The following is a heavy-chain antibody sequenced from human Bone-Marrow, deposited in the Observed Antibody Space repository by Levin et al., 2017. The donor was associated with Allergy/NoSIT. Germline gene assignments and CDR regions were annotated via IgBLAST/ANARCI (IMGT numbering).Heavy chain of an antibody. CDR1: GFTFSSYS. CDR2: ISSSSSYI. D-gene: IGHD4-23*01. CDR3: ASLRWYDSQIDY. V-gene: IGHV3-21*01. J-gene: IGHJ4*02. Sequence: GESLKISCAASGFTFSSYSMNWVRQAPGKGLEWVSSISSSSSYIYYADSVKGRFTISRDNAKNSLYLQMNSLRAEDTAVYYCASLRWYDSQIDYWGQGTLVTVSS.